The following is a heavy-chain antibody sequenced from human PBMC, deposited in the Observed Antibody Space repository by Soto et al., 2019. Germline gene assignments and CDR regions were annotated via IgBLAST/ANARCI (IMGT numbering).Heavy chain of an antibody. CDR3: AKDWGYAGDSYFDY. CDR2: ISRNSGSI. V-gene: IGHV3-9*01. Sequence: EVQLVESGGGLVQPGRSLRLSCAASGFTFDDYAMHWVRQAPGKGLEWVSGISRNSGSIGYADSVKGRFTISRDNAKNSLYLQMNSLRAEDSALYYCAKDWGYAGDSYFDYWGQGTLVTVSS. D-gene: IGHD7-27*01. CDR1: GFTFDDYA. J-gene: IGHJ4*02.